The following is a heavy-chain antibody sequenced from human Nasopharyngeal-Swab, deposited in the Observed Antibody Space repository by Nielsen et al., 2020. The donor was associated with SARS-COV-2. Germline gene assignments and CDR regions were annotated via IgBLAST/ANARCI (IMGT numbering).Heavy chain of an antibody. J-gene: IGHJ5*02. CDR2: ISYDGSNK. Sequence: GESLKISCAASGFTFSSYAMYWVRQAPGKGLEWVAVISYDGSNKYYADSVKGRFTISRDNSKNTVYLQMNSLRAEDTAVYYCARDNHGDNWNDGWFDPWGQGTLVTVSS. CDR1: GFTFSSYA. D-gene: IGHD1-20*01. CDR3: ARDNHGDNWNDGWFDP. V-gene: IGHV3-30*04.